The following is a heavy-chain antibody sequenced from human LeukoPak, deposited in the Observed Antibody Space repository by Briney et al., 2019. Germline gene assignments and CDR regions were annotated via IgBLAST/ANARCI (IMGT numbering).Heavy chain of an antibody. J-gene: IGHJ4*02. D-gene: IGHD6-19*01. CDR3: ARDLVAGLYYFAY. CDR1: GFTFSTYW. CDR2: INSDGSST. V-gene: IGHV3-74*01. Sequence: GGSLRLSCAASGFTFSTYWLHCVRQAPGKGLVWVSRINSDGSSTSYADSVKGRFTISRDNAKNTLYLQMNSLRAEDTAVYYCARDLVAGLYYFAYWGQGTLVTVSS.